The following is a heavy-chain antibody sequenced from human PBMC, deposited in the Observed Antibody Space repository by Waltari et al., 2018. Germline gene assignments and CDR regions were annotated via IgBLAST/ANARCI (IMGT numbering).Heavy chain of an antibody. Sequence: EVQLVESGGGLVQPGGSLRLSCAASGFTVSSYGMNWVRQAPGKGLEGVSYLSRTSSTIYYADSLKGRFTISRDNAKTSLYLQMNSLRAEDTAVYYCAREEELVIDYWGQGTLVTVSS. CDR2: LSRTSSTI. D-gene: IGHD1-26*01. J-gene: IGHJ4*02. V-gene: IGHV3-48*04. CDR3: AREEELVIDY. CDR1: GFTVSSYG.